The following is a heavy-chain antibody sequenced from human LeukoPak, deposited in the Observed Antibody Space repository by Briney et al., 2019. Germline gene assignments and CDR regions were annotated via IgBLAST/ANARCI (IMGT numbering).Heavy chain of an antibody. CDR3: ARVPVRITMVRGVISGGLSGWFDP. D-gene: IGHD3-10*01. J-gene: IGHJ5*02. V-gene: IGHV4-39*01. CDR1: GGSISSSSYY. CDR2: IYYSGST. Sequence: PSETLSLTCTVSGGSISSSSYYWGWIRQPPGKGLEWIGSIYYSGSTYYNPSLKSRVTISVDTSKNQFSLKLSSVTAADTAVYYCARVPVRITMVRGVISGGLSGWFDPWGQGTLVTVSS.